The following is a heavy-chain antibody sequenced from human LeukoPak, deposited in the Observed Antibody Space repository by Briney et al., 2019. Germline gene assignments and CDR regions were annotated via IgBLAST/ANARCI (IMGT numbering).Heavy chain of an antibody. J-gene: IGHJ5*02. Sequence: ASVKVPCKASGYTFTSYGISWVRQAPGQGLEWMGWISAYNGNTNYAQKLQGRVTMTTDTSTSTAYMELRSLRSDDTAVYYCARAAYYDILIGEDWFDPWGQGTLVTVSS. CDR1: GYTFTSYG. CDR3: ARAAYYDILIGEDWFDP. D-gene: IGHD3-9*01. CDR2: ISAYNGNT. V-gene: IGHV1-18*04.